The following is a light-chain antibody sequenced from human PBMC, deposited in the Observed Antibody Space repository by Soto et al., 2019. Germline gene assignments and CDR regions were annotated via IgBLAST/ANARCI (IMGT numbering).Light chain of an antibody. CDR1: SSDVGSYNL. CDR2: EVS. Sequence: QSALTQPASVSGSPGQSITISCTGTSSDVGSYNLVSWYQQHPGKAPKLMIYEVSKRPSGVSNRFSGSKSGNTDSLTISGLQAEDEADYYCCSYAGSSTPVVFGGGTKLTVL. CDR3: CSYAGSSTPVV. V-gene: IGLV2-23*02. J-gene: IGLJ2*01.